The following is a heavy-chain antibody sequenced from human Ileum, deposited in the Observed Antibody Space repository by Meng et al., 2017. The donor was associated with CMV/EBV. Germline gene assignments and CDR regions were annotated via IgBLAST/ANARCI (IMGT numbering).Heavy chain of an antibody. D-gene: IGHD1-26*01. CDR3: ARGVRVGTSREFYFDY. CDR2: INPKSGRA. CDR1: GYSFSGYY. J-gene: IGHJ4*02. V-gene: IGHV1-2*02. Sequence: VHPVQAGACVKKPGASVKVSCKASGYSFSGYYIQWVRQAPGQGPEWMGWINPKSGRANYAQKFQGRVTLTRDTSISTANMELSSLRSDDTAVYYCARGVRVGTSREFYFDYWGPGTLVTVSS.